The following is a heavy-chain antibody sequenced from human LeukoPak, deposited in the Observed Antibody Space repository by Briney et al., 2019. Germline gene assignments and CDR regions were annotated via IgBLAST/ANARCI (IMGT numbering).Heavy chain of an antibody. D-gene: IGHD5-12*01. CDR2: IYYSGST. J-gene: IGHJ3*02. Sequence: SETLSLTCTVSGGSISSSSYYWGWIRQPPGKGLEWIGYIYYSGSTNYNPSLKSRVTISVDTSKNQFSLKLSSVTAADTAVYYCARERIGSGYSGYEHAFDIWGQGTMVTVSS. V-gene: IGHV4-61*01. CDR1: GGSISSSSYY. CDR3: ARERIGSGYSGYEHAFDI.